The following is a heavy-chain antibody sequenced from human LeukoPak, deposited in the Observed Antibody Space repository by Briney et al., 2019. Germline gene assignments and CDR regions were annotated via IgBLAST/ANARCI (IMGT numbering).Heavy chain of an antibody. D-gene: IGHD1-26*01. CDR2: ISSSSSNI. CDR3: ARGCGSYAY. CDR1: GFTFSSYS. V-gene: IGHV3-48*01. Sequence: GGSLRLSCAASGFTFSSYSMNWVRQAPGKGLEWVSYISSSSSNIYYADSVKGRFPISRDNATNSLYLQMSSLRAEDTAVYYCARGCGSYAYWSQGTLVTVPS. J-gene: IGHJ4*02.